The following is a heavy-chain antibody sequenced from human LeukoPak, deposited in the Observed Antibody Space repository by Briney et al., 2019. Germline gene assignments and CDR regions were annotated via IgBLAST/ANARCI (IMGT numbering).Heavy chain of an antibody. D-gene: IGHD5-18*01. V-gene: IGHV4-61*08. Sequence: SETLSLTCTVSGGSISSGDYYWSWIRQPPGKGLEWIGYIYYSGSTNYNPSLKSRVTIPVDTSKNQFSLKLSSVAAADTAVYYCARVLGRLDTAMALRGWFDPWGQGTLVTVSS. J-gene: IGHJ5*02. CDR1: GGSISSGDYY. CDR3: ARVLGRLDTAMALRGWFDP. CDR2: IYYSGST.